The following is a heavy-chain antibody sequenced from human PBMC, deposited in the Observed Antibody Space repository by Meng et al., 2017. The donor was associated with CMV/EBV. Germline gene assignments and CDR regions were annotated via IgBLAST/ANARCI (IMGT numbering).Heavy chain of an antibody. Sequence: GQLVESGAEVKKPGASVKGSCKQSGYTFTSYYMHWVRQAPGQGLEWMGIINPSGGSTSYAQKFQGRVTMTRDTSTSTVYMELSSLRSEDTAVYYCARESGSVGDYWGQRTLVTVSS. CDR1: GYTFTSYY. J-gene: IGHJ4*02. D-gene: IGHD1-26*01. CDR2: INPSGGST. V-gene: IGHV1-46*01. CDR3: ARESGSVGDY.